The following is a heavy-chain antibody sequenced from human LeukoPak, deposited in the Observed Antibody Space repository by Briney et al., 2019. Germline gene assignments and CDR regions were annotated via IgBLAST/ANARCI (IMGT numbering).Heavy chain of an antibody. V-gene: IGHV3-33*01. Sequence: PGRSLRLSCAASGFTFSSYGMHWVRQAPGKGLEWVAVIWYDGSNKYYADSVKGRFTIPRDNSKNTLYLQMNSLRAEDTAVYYCARVRHCSSTSCLGPYDYWGQGTLVTVSS. J-gene: IGHJ4*02. CDR3: ARVRHCSSTSCLGPYDY. CDR2: IWYDGSNK. D-gene: IGHD2-2*01. CDR1: GFTFSSYG.